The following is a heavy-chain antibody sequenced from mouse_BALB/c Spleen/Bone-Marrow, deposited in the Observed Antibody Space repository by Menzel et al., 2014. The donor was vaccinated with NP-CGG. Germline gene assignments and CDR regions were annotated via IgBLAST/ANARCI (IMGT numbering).Heavy chain of an antibody. CDR2: ITSGGGST. V-gene: IGHV5-9-3*01. J-gene: IGHJ2*01. Sequence: EVQVVESGGGLVKPGGSLKLSCAASGFTFSDYAVSWVRQSPEKRLEWVATITSGGGSTYYPDSVKGRFTISRDNAKNTLYLQMSSLRSEDTAMYYCARQENWALGYWGQGTTLTVSS. CDR3: ARQENWALGY. D-gene: IGHD4-1*01. CDR1: GFTFSDYA.